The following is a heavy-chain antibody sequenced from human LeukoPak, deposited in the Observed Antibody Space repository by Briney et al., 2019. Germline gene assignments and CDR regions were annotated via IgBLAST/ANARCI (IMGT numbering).Heavy chain of an antibody. CDR2: IYYSGST. Sequence: SETLSLTCTVSGGSISSYYWTWIRQPAGKGLEWIGYIYYSGSTNYNPSLKSRVTMSVDTSKNQFSLKLSSVTAADTAVYYCARGASDDYVWGSYRHDYWGQGTLVTVSS. CDR3: ARGASDDYVWGSYRHDY. V-gene: IGHV4-59*12. D-gene: IGHD3-16*02. J-gene: IGHJ4*02. CDR1: GGSISSYY.